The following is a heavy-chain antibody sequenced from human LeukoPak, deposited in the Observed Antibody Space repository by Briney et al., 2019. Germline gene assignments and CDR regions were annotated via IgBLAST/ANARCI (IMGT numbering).Heavy chain of an antibody. CDR1: GGSITTHY. V-gene: IGHV4-4*07. CDR2: TYVSGRT. CDR3: ARGGVYGGDLGEFDY. D-gene: IGHD3-16*01. J-gene: IGHJ4*02. Sequence: PSETLSLTCTVSGGSITTHYWGWIRQPAGKGLEWVGRTYVSGRTKYHPSLKSRLTMSVDASKNQFSLRLNSVTAADTAVYYCARGGVYGGDLGEFDYWGQGALVTVSS.